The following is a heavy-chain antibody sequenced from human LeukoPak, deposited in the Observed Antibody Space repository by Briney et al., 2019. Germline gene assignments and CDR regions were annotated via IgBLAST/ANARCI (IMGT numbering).Heavy chain of an antibody. Sequence: SETLSLTCTVSGGSISSSSYYWGWIRQPPGKGLEWIRSIYYSGSTYYNPSLKSRVTISVDTSKNQFSLKLSSVTAADTAVYYCARDSGSHHYWGQGTLVTVSS. CDR1: GGSISSSSYY. CDR2: IYYSGST. J-gene: IGHJ4*02. CDR3: ARDSGSHHY. D-gene: IGHD3-10*01. V-gene: IGHV4-39*07.